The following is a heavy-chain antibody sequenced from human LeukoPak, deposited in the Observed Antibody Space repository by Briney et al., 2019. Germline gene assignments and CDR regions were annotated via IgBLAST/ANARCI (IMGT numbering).Heavy chain of an antibody. CDR3: ARAPMGTAPLY. V-gene: IGHV1-8*02. D-gene: IGHD1/OR15-1a*01. CDR2: MNPVSGKA. J-gene: IGHJ4*02. Sequence: EASVKVSCKASGYTFTSYNINWVRQATGQGLEWMGWMNPVSGKAGSAQKFQGRVTLTRDTSISTAYMEVSSLRFDDTAFYYCARAPMGTAPLYWGQGTLVTVSS. CDR1: GYTFTSYN.